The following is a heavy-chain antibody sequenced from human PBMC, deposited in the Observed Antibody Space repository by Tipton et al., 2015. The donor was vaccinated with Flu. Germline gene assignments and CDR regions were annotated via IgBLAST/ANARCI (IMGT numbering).Heavy chain of an antibody. D-gene: IGHD3-10*01. V-gene: IGHV4-4*07. J-gene: IGHJ1*01. Sequence: TLSLTCTVSGGSMNNYFWSSNYWSWIRQPAGKGLEWIGRIYSTGSTNYNPPVKSRVTMSVDTSKNQFSLKLTSLTAADTAIYYCAAAPYGSGSWDFWGQCTLVTVSS. CDR2: IYSTGST. CDR3: AAAPYGSGSWDF. CDR1: GGSMNNYFWSSNY.